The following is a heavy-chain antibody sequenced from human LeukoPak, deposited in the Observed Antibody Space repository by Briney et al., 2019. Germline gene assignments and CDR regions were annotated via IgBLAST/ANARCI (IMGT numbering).Heavy chain of an antibody. V-gene: IGHV3-23*01. J-gene: IGHJ6*03. D-gene: IGHD2-2*01. CDR3: AKASRRLGYCSSTSCYARGSYYYMDV. CDR2: ISGSGGST. Sequence: QPGGSLRLSCTASGLTVSSNYMSWVRQAPGKGLEWVSAISGSGGSTYYADSVKGRFTISRDNSKNTLYLQMNSLRAEDTAVYYCAKASRRLGYCSSTSCYARGSYYYMDVWGKGTTVTVSS. CDR1: GLTVSSNY.